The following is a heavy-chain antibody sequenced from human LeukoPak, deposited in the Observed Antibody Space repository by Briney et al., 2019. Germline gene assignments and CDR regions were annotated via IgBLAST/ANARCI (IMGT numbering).Heavy chain of an antibody. CDR3: ATRESSMARSH. CDR1: GFSFRSYA. J-gene: IGHJ4*02. V-gene: IGHV3-7*01. Sequence: TGGSLRLSCVGSGFSFRSYAMNWARQAPGKGLQWVANINEDGSVQDYVASVRGRFFISRDNAKNSLYLQMNSLRVEDAAIYYCATRESSMARSHWGQGTLVTVSS. D-gene: IGHD3-10*01. CDR2: INEDGSVQ.